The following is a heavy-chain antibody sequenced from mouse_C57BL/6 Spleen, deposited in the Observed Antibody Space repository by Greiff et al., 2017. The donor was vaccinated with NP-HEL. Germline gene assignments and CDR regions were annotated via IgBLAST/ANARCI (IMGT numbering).Heavy chain of an antibody. Sequence: VQLQQPGAELVKPGASVKLSCKASGYTFTSYWMHWVKQRPGQGLEWIGMIHPNSGSTNYNEKFKSKATLTVDKSSSTAYMQLSSLTSEDSAVYYCARSQYDYYYFDYWGQGTTLTVSS. CDR3: ARSQYDYYYFDY. V-gene: IGHV1-64*01. J-gene: IGHJ2*01. CDR2: IHPNSGST. D-gene: IGHD2-4*01. CDR1: GYTFTSYW.